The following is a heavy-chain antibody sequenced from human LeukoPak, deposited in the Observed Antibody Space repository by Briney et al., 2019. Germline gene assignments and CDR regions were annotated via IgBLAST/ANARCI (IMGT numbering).Heavy chain of an antibody. Sequence: PGGSLRLSCAASGFTLNTYAMYWVRQAPGKGLEWVTIISFDGSNKYYAGSVKGRFTISRDNSKNALYLQMNSLRAEDTAVYYCARDRGRGIWSLLGPDYWGQGTLVTVSS. CDR2: ISFDGSNK. D-gene: IGHD3-16*01. CDR1: GFTLNTYA. V-gene: IGHV3-30-3*01. J-gene: IGHJ4*02. CDR3: ARDRGRGIWSLLGPDY.